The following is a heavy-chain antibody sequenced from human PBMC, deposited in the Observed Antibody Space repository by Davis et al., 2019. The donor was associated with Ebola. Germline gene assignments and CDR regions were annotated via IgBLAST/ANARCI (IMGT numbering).Heavy chain of an antibody. CDR1: GYTFTSYG. CDR2: ISAYNGNT. Sequence: ASVKVSCKASGYTFTSYGISWVRQAPGQGLEWMGWISAYNGNTNYAQKLQGRVTMTTDTSTSTAYMELRSLRSDDTAVYYCARGAHIVVVPAADNWFDPWGQGTLVTVSS. J-gene: IGHJ5*02. D-gene: IGHD2-2*01. CDR3: ARGAHIVVVPAADNWFDP. V-gene: IGHV1-18*01.